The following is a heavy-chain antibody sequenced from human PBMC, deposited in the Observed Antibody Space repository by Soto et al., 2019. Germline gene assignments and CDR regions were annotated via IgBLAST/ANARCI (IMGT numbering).Heavy chain of an antibody. D-gene: IGHD3-22*01. CDR1: GFTFSNYA. V-gene: IGHV3-23*01. Sequence: EVQLLESGGGLVQPGGSLRLSCAASGFTFSNYAMSWVRQAPGTGLEWVSAISGSGGSTYYADSVKGRFTISRDNSKNTLYLQKNSLRAEDTAIDYCAKGNDYDSYYFDYWGQGTLVTVSS. J-gene: IGHJ4*02. CDR3: AKGNDYDSYYFDY. CDR2: ISGSGGST.